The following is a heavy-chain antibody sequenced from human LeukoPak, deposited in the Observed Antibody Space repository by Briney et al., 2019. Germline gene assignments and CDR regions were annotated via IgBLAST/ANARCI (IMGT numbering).Heavy chain of an antibody. Sequence: GGSLRLSCAASGFTFSNYAMSWVRQAPGKGLEWVSAIRGSGVSTYYADSVKGRFTISRDNSKNTLYLQMNSLRAEDTAVYYCARDGNYGDYSQGWFDPWGQGTLVTVSS. V-gene: IGHV3-23*01. D-gene: IGHD4-17*01. CDR3: ARDGNYGDYSQGWFDP. CDR1: GFTFSNYA. CDR2: IRGSGVST. J-gene: IGHJ5*02.